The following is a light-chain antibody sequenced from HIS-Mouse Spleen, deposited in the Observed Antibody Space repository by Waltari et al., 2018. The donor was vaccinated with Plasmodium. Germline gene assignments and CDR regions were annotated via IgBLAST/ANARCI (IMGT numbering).Light chain of an antibody. CDR3: QSADSSGTPNWV. CDR1: ALPKHY. V-gene: IGLV3-25*03. Sequence: SYELTQPPSVSVSPGQTARITCSGDALPKHYAYWYQQKPGKAPVLVIYKDSERPSGIPERFSGSSSGTTVTLTISGVQAEDEADYYCQSADSSGTPNWVFGGGTKLTVL. J-gene: IGLJ3*02. CDR2: KDS.